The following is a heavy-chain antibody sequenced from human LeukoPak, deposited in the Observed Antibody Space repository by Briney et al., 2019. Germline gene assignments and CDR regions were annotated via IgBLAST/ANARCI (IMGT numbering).Heavy chain of an antibody. CDR1: GFTFSSYE. V-gene: IGHV3-48*03. D-gene: IGHD6-19*01. CDR2: ISSSGSTI. CDR3: ASSDSGWFDH. Sequence: GGSLRLSCAASGFTFSSYEMNWVRQAPGKGLEWVSYISSSGSTIYYADSVKGRFTISRDNAKNSLYLQMNSLRAEDTAVYYCASSDSGWFDHWGQGTLVTVSS. J-gene: IGHJ5*02.